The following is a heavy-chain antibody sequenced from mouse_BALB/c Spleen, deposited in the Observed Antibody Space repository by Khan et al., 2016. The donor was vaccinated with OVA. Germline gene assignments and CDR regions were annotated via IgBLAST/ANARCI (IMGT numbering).Heavy chain of an antibody. CDR2: INPNTGYT. CDR1: GYTFTSYW. J-gene: IGHJ2*01. Sequence: QVRLQQSGAELAKPGASVKMSCKASGYTFTSYWMHWVKQRPGQGLEWFGYINPNTGYTEYNQTFKDKATLPADKSSSTAYMQLSSLTTEAYAVYYCARSEFRRFLFDHWGQGTTLTVSS. CDR3: ARSEFRRFLFDH. V-gene: IGHV1-7*01.